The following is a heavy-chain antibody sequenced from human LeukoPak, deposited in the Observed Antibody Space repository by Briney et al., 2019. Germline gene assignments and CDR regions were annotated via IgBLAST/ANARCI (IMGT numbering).Heavy chain of an antibody. Sequence: ASVKVSCKASGYTFTGYYIHWVRQAPGQGLEWMGWINPNSGVTHYPQKFQGRVTMTRDTSIRTAYMEVSSLRSDDTAVYYCASYYYDSSGYYEIDAFDIWGQGTMVTVSS. V-gene: IGHV1-2*02. J-gene: IGHJ3*02. CDR3: ASYYYDSSGYYEIDAFDI. D-gene: IGHD3-22*01. CDR1: GYTFTGYY. CDR2: INPNSGVT.